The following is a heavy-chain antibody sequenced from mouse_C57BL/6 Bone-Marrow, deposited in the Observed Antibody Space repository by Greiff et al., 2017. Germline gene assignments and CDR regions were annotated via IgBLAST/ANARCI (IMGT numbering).Heavy chain of an antibody. Sequence: VKLVESGPGLVAPSQSLSISCTFSGFSLTGYGLDWVRQSPGKGLEWLGVMWGVGSTNYNSALKSRLSISKDNSTSQGFLKMNSLQADDTAMYYCASGAYLGQGFLVAVCA. V-gene: IGHV2-6*01. J-gene: IGHJ3*01. CDR2: MWGVGST. CDR1: GFSLTGYG. CDR3: ASGAY.